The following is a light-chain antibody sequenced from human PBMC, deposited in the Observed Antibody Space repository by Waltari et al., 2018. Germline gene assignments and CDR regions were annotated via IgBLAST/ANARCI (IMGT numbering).Light chain of an antibody. Sequence: SSELTQAPDVSVALGQTVKITCQGDSLRTSYASWYQVKPGQAPVLVLFGKEKRPSGIPDRISGYSSGTTSSLTITGAKAEDEADYYCHSRKGRDNQVVFGGGTKLTVL. CDR3: HSRKGRDNQVV. J-gene: IGLJ3*02. V-gene: IGLV3-19*01. CDR1: SLRTSY. CDR2: GKE.